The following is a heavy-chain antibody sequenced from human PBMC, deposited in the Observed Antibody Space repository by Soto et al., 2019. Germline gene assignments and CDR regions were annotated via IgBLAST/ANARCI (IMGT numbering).Heavy chain of an antibody. V-gene: IGHV4-39*01. CDR3: ARLRGAYCSCTSCYANYYYYYYMDV. Sequence: QLQLQESGPGLVKPSETLSLTCTVSGGSISSSSYYWGWIRQPPGKGLEWIGSIYYSGSTYYNPSLKSRVTISVDTSKNQFSLKLSSVTAADTAVYYCARLRGAYCSCTSCYANYYYYYYMDVWGKGTTVTVSS. CDR2: IYYSGST. D-gene: IGHD2-2*01. J-gene: IGHJ6*03. CDR1: GGSISSSSYY.